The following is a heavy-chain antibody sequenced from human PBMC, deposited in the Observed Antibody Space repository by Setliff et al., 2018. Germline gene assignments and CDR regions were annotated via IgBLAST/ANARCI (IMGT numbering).Heavy chain of an antibody. J-gene: IGHJ4*02. CDR2: LSGTGDKT. Sequence: GGSLRLSCGTSGFTFDVSGMNWVRQAPGKGLEWVSSLSGTGDKTYYADSAKGRFTISRDDSKNTAYLQMNSLKTEDTAVYYCTIGRRYWGQGTLVTVSS. CDR1: GFTFDVSG. CDR3: TIGRRY. V-gene: IGHV3-23*01. D-gene: IGHD3-10*01.